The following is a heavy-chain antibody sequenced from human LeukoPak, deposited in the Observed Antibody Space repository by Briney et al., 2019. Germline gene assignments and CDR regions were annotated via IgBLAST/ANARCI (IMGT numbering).Heavy chain of an antibody. J-gene: IGHJ6*03. Sequence: SETLSLTCAVYGGSFSGYYWSWIRQPPGKGLEWIGEINHSGSTNYNPSLKSRVTISVDTSKNQFSLKLSSVTAADTAGYYCASLGGNSRYYYYYMDVWGKGTTVTISS. V-gene: IGHV4-34*01. CDR2: INHSGST. D-gene: IGHD4-23*01. CDR1: GGSFSGYY. CDR3: ASLGGNSRYYYYYMDV.